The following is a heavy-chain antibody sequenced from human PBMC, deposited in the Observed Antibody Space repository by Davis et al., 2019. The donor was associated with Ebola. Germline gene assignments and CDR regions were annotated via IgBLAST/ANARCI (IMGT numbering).Heavy chain of an antibody. J-gene: IGHJ3*01. CDR1: GYSFTKYG. CDR2: ISTYNGNT. V-gene: IGHV1-18*04. D-gene: IGHD1-26*01. Sequence: AASVKVSCKASGYSFTKYGISWVRQAPGQGLEWMGWISTYNGNTNYAQKVQGRCTMTTDTSTSTVYMEMRSLRSDDTAVYYCAKGDSGSYLGTAFDVWGQGTTVTVSS. CDR3: AKGDSGSYLGTAFDV.